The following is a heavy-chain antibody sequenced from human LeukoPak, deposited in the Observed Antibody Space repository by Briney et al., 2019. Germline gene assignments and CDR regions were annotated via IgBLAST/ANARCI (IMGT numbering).Heavy chain of an antibody. J-gene: IGHJ4*02. CDR1: GGSISSYY. D-gene: IGHD5/OR15-5a*01. V-gene: IGHV4-59*08. Sequence: SETLSLTCTVSGGSISSYYWSWIRQPPGKGLEWIGYIYYSGSTNYNPSLKSRVTISVDTSKNQFSLKLSSVTAADTAVYYCAGYLVSTIYVYWGQGTLVTVSS. CDR3: AGYLVSTIYVY. CDR2: IYYSGST.